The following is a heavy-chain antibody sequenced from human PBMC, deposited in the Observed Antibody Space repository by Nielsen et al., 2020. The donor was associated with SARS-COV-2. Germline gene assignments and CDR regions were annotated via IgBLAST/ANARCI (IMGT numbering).Heavy chain of an antibody. CDR3: AKDYSSGWYGPRFLDY. D-gene: IGHD6-19*01. CDR2: ISGSGGST. J-gene: IGHJ4*02. V-gene: IGHV3-23*01. CDR1: GFTFSSYA. Sequence: GESLKISYAASGFTFSSYAMSWVRQAPGKGLEWVSAISGSGGSTYYADSVKGRFTISRDNSKNTLYLQMNSLRAEDTAVYYCAKDYSSGWYGPRFLDYWGQGTLVTVSS.